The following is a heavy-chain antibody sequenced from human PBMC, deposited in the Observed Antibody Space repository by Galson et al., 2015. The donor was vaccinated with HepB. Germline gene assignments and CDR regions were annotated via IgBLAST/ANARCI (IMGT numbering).Heavy chain of an antibody. V-gene: IGHV1-46*03. CDR3: LRASRGGYDAFDY. D-gene: IGHD5-12*01. CDR1: GYTFTSYH. Sequence: SVKVSCKASGYTFTSYHIHWIRHAPGQGLEWMGIINPIGGSTIYAQRFQGRVTMTRDTSTSTVYMELSSLRSEDTAIYFCLRASRGGYDAFDYWGQGTLVTVSS. J-gene: IGHJ4*02. CDR2: INPIGGST.